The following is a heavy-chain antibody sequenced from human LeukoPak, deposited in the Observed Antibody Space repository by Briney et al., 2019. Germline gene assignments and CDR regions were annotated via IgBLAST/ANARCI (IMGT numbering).Heavy chain of an antibody. D-gene: IGHD6-13*01. J-gene: IGHJ4*02. Sequence: PSETLSLTCTVSGGSISSNDYYWDWIRQPPGMGLEYIGSIYYSGSTYYNPSLKSRVTISVDTSKNQFSLKLSSVTAADTAVYYCAREKKGGIAALWGQGTLVTVSS. CDR1: GGSISSNDYY. CDR3: AREKKGGIAAL. V-gene: IGHV4-39*07. CDR2: IYYSGST.